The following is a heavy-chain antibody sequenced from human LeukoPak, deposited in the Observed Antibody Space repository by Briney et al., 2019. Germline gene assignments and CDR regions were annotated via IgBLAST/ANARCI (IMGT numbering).Heavy chain of an antibody. V-gene: IGHV3-69-1*01. CDR1: GSTFSDYS. CDR3: ARETPTYYYDSSGYYYFDS. J-gene: IGHJ4*02. CDR2: STSSTHT. D-gene: IGHD3-22*01. Sequence: PGGSLRLSCGASGSTFSDYSMNWVRQAPGEGLEWVASSTSSTHTYYADSVRGRFTISRNSANKLLFLQMNSLRAEDTAVYYCARETPTYYYDSSGYYYFDSWGRGTLVTVSS.